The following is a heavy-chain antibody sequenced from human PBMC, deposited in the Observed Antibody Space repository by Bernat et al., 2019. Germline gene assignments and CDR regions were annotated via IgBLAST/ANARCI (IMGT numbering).Heavy chain of an antibody. CDR1: GYTFTSYA. CDR2: IDTNTGNP. D-gene: IGHD4-4*01. CDR3: ARGKRTTVIRYCYCCLDV. J-gene: IGHJ6*02. V-gene: IGHV7-4-1*02. Sequence: QVQLVQSGSELKKPGASVKVSCKASGYTFTSYAMNWVRQAPGQGLEWMGWIDTNTGNPRYAQGFPGRFVFSLDTSVSTAYLQISSLKAEDTAVYYCARGKRTTVIRYCYCCLDVWGQGTTVTVSS.